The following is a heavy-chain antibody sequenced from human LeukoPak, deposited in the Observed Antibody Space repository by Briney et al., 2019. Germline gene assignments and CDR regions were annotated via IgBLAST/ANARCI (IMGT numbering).Heavy chain of an antibody. CDR2: IYYSGST. Sequence: PSETLSLTCTVSGVSISSSSYYWGWIRQPPGKGLEWIGSIYYSGSTYYNPSLKSRVTISVDTSKNQFSLKLSSVTAADTAVYYCALREGYSSGWYRRDYWGQGALVTVSS. V-gene: IGHV4-39*07. J-gene: IGHJ4*02. CDR1: GVSISSSSYY. D-gene: IGHD6-19*01. CDR3: ALREGYSSGWYRRDY.